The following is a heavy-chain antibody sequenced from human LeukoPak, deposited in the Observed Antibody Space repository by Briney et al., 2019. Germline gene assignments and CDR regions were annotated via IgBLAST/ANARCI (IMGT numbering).Heavy chain of an antibody. CDR1: GFTFDDYG. V-gene: IGHV3-20*04. D-gene: IGHD6-13*01. CDR3: ARPTIAAAGTGAFDI. CDR2: INWNGGST. J-gene: IGHJ3*02. Sequence: RPGGSLRLSCAASGFTFDDYGMSWVRHAPGKGLEWVSGINWNGGSTVYADSVKGRFTISRDNAKNSLYLQMNSLRAEDTALYYCARPTIAAAGTGAFDIWGQGTMVTVSS.